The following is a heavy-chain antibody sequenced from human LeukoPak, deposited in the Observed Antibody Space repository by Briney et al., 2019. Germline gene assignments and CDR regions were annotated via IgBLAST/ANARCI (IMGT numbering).Heavy chain of an antibody. D-gene: IGHD3-22*01. CDR2: ISDSTSSK. V-gene: IGHV3-48*02. CDR3: ARDPYYYDSSGYYSTDY. CDR1: RFAFSSYG. J-gene: IGHJ4*02. Sequence: GGSLRLSCAASRFAFSSYGMNWVRQAPGKGLEWVSYISDSTSSKYYADSVKGRFTIPRDNAKNSLYLQMNSLRDEDTAVYYCARDPYYYDSSGYYSTDYWGQGTLVTVSS.